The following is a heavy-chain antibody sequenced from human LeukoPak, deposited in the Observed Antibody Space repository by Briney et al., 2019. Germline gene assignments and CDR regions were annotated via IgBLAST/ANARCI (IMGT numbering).Heavy chain of an antibody. CDR2: IYYSGST. Sequence: SETLSLTCTVSGGSISSYYWSWIRQPPGKGLEWIGYIYYSGSTNYNPSLKSRVTISVDTSKNQFSPKLSSVTAADTAVYYCARLDNWFDPWGQGTLVTVSS. CDR1: GGSISSYY. CDR3: ARLDNWFDP. J-gene: IGHJ5*02. V-gene: IGHV4-59*08.